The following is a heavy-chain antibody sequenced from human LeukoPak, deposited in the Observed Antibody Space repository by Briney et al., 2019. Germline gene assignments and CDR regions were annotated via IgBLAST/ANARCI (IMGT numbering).Heavy chain of an antibody. CDR3: VKDLGDYGDYVAFDI. D-gene: IGHD4-17*01. CDR2: ISYDGDNK. J-gene: IGHJ3*02. CDR1: GFTFSAYG. Sequence: GGSLRLSCAASGFTFSAYGIHWVRQAPGKGLEWVAVISYDGDNKYYADSVKGRFTISRDNFKNTLDLQMSSLRSEDTAVYYCVKDLGDYGDYVAFDIWGQGTMVTVSS. V-gene: IGHV3-30*18.